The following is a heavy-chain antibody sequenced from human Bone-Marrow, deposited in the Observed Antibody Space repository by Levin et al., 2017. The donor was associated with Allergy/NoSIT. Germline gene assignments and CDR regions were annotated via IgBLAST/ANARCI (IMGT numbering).Heavy chain of an antibody. J-gene: IGHJ5*02. Sequence: GESLKISCAASGFTFSSYWMHWVRQAPGKGLVWVSRINSDGSSTSYADSVKGRFTISRDNAKNTVYLQMNSLRAEDTAVYYCARDPILTGYDNWFDPWGQGTLVTVSS. CDR1: GFTFSSYW. CDR3: ARDPILTGYDNWFDP. D-gene: IGHD3-9*01. V-gene: IGHV3-74*01. CDR2: INSDGSST.